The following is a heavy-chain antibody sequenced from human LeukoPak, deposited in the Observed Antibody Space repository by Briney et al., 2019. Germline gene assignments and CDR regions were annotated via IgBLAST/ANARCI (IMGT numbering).Heavy chain of an antibody. J-gene: IGHJ4*02. CDR2: IKQDGSEK. CDR1: GFTFSSYW. CDR3: ARVRTKLLWFGNFDY. V-gene: IGHV3-7*01. D-gene: IGHD3-10*01. Sequence: GGSLRLSCAASGFTFSSYWMSWVRQAPGKGLEWVANIKQDGSEKYYVDSVKGRFTISRDNAKNSLYLQMNSPRAEDTAVYYCARVRTKLLWFGNFDYWGQGTLVTVSS.